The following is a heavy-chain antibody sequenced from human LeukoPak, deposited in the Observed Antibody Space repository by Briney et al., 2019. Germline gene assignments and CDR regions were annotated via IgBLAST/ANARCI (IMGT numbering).Heavy chain of an antibody. V-gene: IGHV1-69*06. CDR2: IIPIFGTA. CDR1: GGTFSSYA. D-gene: IGHD2-15*01. CDR3: AKAPMVVAAPLGSYYYYMDV. Sequence: GSSVKVSCKASGGTFSSYAISWVRQAPGQGLEWMGGIIPIFGTANYAQKFQGRVTITADKSTSTAYMELSSLRSEDTAVYYCAKAPMVVAAPLGSYYYYMDVWGKGTTVTISS. J-gene: IGHJ6*03.